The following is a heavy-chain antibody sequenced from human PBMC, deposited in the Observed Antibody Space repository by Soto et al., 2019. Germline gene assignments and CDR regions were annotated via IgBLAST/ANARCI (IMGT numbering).Heavy chain of an antibody. V-gene: IGHV3-23*01. J-gene: IGHJ6*03. CDR2: ISGSGGST. Sequence: GGSLRLSCAASGFTFSSYAMSWVRQAPGKGLEWVSGISGSGGSTHYADSVKGRFTISRDNSKNTLYLQMNSLRAEDTAVYYCAKDVSDCSSTSCYIDYYYMDVWGKGTTVTVSS. D-gene: IGHD2-2*02. CDR1: GFTFSSYA. CDR3: AKDVSDCSSTSCYIDYYYMDV.